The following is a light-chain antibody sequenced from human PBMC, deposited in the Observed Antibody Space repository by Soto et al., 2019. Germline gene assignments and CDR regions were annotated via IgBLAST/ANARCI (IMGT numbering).Light chain of an antibody. J-gene: IGKJ1*01. CDR1: QSISSW. CDR3: QEYNSNSWT. CDR2: DAS. Sequence: DIQMTQSPSTLSASVGDRVTITCRASQSISSWLAWYQQKPGKAPKLLIYDASTLQSGVPSRFSGSGSGTEFTLTIRSLQPEDFATYYCQEYNSNSWTFGQGTKV. V-gene: IGKV1-5*01.